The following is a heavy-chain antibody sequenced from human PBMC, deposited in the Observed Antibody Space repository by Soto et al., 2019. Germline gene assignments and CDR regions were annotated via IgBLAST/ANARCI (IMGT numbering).Heavy chain of an antibody. D-gene: IGHD1-26*01. CDR1: GDSIGTYN. CDR2: IYSNGGT. V-gene: IGHV4-59*08. J-gene: IGHJ6*02. CDR3: VRQGIGALHGLVDV. Sequence: QVQLQASGPGLVKPSDTLSLTCTVSGDSIGTYNWGWIRQPPGKRLEWIGYIYSNGGTSYNPALKSLVPLSADTSTKQFSLRLSSVTAADTAVYYCVRQGIGALHGLVDVWGQGTTVTVSS.